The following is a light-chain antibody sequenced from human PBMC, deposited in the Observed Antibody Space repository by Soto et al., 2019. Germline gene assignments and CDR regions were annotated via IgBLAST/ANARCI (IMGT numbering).Light chain of an antibody. CDR2: DVT. Sequence: SVLTKPRSVYGSPGQSVTISCTGTSSDVGGYNYVSWHQQHPDKAPKVMIYDVTKRPSGVPDRFSGSKSGNTASLTISGLQAEDEADYYCCSYAGSYIYVFGTGTKVTVL. V-gene: IGLV2-11*01. J-gene: IGLJ1*01. CDR1: SSDVGGYNY. CDR3: CSYAGSYIYV.